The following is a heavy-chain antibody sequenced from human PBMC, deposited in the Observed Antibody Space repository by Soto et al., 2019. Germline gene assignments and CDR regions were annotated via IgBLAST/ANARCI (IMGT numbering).Heavy chain of an antibody. D-gene: IGHD4-17*01. CDR1: GFTFSSYG. CDR3: AKDRPDYGGNSVFDY. J-gene: IGHJ4*02. V-gene: IGHV3-30*18. Sequence: PGGSLRLSCAASGFTFSSYGMHWVRQAPGKGLEWVAVISYDGSNKYYADSVKGRFTISRDNSKNTLYLQMNSLRAEDTAVYYCAKDRPDYGGNSVFDYWGQRPLVPASS. CDR2: ISYDGSNK.